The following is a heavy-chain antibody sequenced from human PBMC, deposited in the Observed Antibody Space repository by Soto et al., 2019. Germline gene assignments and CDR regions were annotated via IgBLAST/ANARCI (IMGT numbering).Heavy chain of an antibody. CDR3: ARDIVVVVGYTYHYYYGLDV. J-gene: IGHJ6*02. V-gene: IGHV3-21*01. D-gene: IGHD2-15*01. CDR1: GFTFSTYN. CDR2: ISYTSSYT. Sequence: GGSLRLSCAASGFTFSTYNMNWVRQAPGKGLEWVSFISYTSSYTYYADSVKGRFTISRDNAKNSLYLQMNSLRAEDTAVYYCARDIVVVVGYTYHYYYGLDVWGQGTTVTVSS.